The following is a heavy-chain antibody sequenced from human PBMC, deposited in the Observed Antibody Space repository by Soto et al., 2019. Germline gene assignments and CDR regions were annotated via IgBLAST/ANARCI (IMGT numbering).Heavy chain of an antibody. CDR2: LSGSGGST. J-gene: IGHJ4*02. CDR1: GFTFSGYS. Sequence: PGGSLRLSCAASGFTFSGYSMSWVRQAPGKGLEWVSALSGSGGSTYYADSVKGRFTISRDNSKNTLYLQMNSLRAEDTAVYYCATTPTYYYGSGSYGFDYWGQGTLVTVSS. CDR3: ATTPTYYYGSGSYGFDY. V-gene: IGHV3-23*01. D-gene: IGHD3-10*01.